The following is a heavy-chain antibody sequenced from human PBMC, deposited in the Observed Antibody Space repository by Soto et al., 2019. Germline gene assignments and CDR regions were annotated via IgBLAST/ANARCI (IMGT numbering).Heavy chain of an antibody. CDR1: SGSISSSNW. CDR3: AGIGDYLETNAFDI. J-gene: IGHJ3*02. Sequence: QVQLQESGPGLVKPLGTLSLTCAVSSGSISSSNWWSWVRQPPGKGLEWIGEIYHSGSTNYNPSLKSRVTIAVDKSKNEFSPKLSSVPAADTAVSYCAGIGDYLETNAFDIWGQGTMVTVSS. V-gene: IGHV4-4*02. CDR2: IYHSGST. D-gene: IGHD4-17*01.